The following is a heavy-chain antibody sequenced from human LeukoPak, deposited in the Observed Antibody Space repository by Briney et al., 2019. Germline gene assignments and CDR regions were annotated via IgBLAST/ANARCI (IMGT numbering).Heavy chain of an antibody. Sequence: PGRSLRLSCTTSGFTFGDYAMSWFRQAPGKGLEWVSFIRSKLYGGAAEYAASVKGRFSISREDSKSIVYLQMNSLKTEDTAVYYCARDQLGGDPGNYYYYYMDDWGKGTTVTVSS. CDR1: GFTFGDYA. CDR3: ARDQLGGDPGNYYYYYMDD. J-gene: IGHJ6*03. V-gene: IGHV3-49*03. CDR2: IRSKLYGGAA. D-gene: IGHD4-17*01.